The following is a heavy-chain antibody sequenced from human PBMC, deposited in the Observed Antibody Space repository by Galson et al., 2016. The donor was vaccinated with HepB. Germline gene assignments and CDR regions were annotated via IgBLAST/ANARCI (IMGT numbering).Heavy chain of an antibody. Sequence: SVKVSCKASGYSFTSFGITWVRQAPGQGLEWMGWISTNNGNTNYAQRLQGRVTMTTETYTSTVYMELRSLRSDDTAVFYCARDGEGVWGNYRSPRHWGQGTLVTVSS. D-gene: IGHD3-16*02. CDR2: ISTNNGNT. CDR1: GYSFTSFG. J-gene: IGHJ4*02. CDR3: ARDGEGVWGNYRSPRH. V-gene: IGHV1-18*04.